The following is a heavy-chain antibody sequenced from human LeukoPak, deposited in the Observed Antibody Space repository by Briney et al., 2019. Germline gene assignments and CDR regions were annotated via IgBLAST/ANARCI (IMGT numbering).Heavy chain of an antibody. CDR1: GGSISSGGYS. CDR3: ARSRAFNSGAFDP. CDR2: IYHSGST. V-gene: IGHV4-30-2*02. J-gene: IGHJ5*02. Sequence: SETLSLTCAVSGGSISSGGYSWSWIRQPPGKGLEWIGYIYHSGSTYYNPSLKSRVTISVDTSKNQFSLKLSSVTAADTAVYYCARSRAFNSGAFDPWGQGSLVTVSS. D-gene: IGHD1-26*01.